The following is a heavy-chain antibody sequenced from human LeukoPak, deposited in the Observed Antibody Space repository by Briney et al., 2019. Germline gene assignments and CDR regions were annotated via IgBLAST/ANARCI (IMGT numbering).Heavy chain of an antibody. D-gene: IGHD6-19*01. J-gene: IGHJ4*02. CDR1: GFTFSSYA. CDR3: AKGAVAGTHY. Sequence: GGSLRLSCAASGFTFSSYAMSWDRQAPGKGREWVLVISGSGGSTYYADSGKGRLTISRDNSKNTLYLQMNSLRAEDTAVYYCAKGAVAGTHYWGQGTLVTVSS. CDR2: ISGSGGST. V-gene: IGHV3-23*01.